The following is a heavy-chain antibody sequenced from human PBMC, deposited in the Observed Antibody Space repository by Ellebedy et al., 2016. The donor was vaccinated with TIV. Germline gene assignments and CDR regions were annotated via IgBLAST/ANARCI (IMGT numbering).Heavy chain of an antibody. CDR2: IKQDGSEK. CDR3: AKGGEYPYYYYYYMDV. Sequence: GESLKISXEGSGLSLSTYGMNWVRQPPGKRLEWVANIKQDGSEKYYVDSVKGRFTISRDNAKNSLYLQMNSLRAEDTAVYFCAKGGEYPYYYYYYMDVWGKGTTVTVSS. J-gene: IGHJ6*03. CDR1: GLSLSTYG. D-gene: IGHD3-16*01. V-gene: IGHV3-7*01.